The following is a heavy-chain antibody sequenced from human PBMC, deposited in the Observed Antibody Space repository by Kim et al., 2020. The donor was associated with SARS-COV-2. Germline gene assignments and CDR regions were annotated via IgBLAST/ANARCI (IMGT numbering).Heavy chain of an antibody. V-gene: IGHV3-23*01. CDR1: GFTFSSYA. CDR2: ISGSGGST. CDR3: AKYLGGQWPDGQHEHATYYYYGMDV. Sequence: GGSLRLSCAASGFTFSSYAMSWVRQAPGKGLEWVSAISGSGGSTYYADSVKGRFTISRDNSKNTLYLQMNSLRAEDTAVYYCAKYLGGQWPDGQHEHATYYYYGMDVWGQGTTVTVSS. J-gene: IGHJ6*02. D-gene: IGHD3-16*01.